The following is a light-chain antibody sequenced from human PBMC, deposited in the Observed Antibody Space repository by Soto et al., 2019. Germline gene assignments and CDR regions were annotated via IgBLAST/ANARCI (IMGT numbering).Light chain of an antibody. V-gene: IGKV3-20*01. J-gene: IGKJ1*01. Sequence: EIVLTQSPGTLSLSPGERATLSCRASQSVSSYLAWYQQKPGQAPRLLIYGASSRATGIPDRFSGSGSGTDFTLTISRLEPEDFAEYYCQQYGSPSRTFGQGTKVEIK. CDR2: GAS. CDR3: QQYGSPSRT. CDR1: QSVSSY.